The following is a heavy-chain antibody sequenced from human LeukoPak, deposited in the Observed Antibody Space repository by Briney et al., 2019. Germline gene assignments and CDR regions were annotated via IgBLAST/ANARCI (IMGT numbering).Heavy chain of an antibody. J-gene: IGHJ3*02. V-gene: IGHV4-59*08. CDR1: GGSINNYY. CDR3: ARQPAATAAFDI. CDR2: ICYSGGDM. Sequence: SETLSLTCTVSGGSINNYYWSWIRQPPGKGLEWIGYICYSGGDMNYNPSLKSRLTISVDTSKNQISLMLTSMTAADTAVYYCARQPAATAAFDIWAQGTMVTVSS. D-gene: IGHD5-18*01.